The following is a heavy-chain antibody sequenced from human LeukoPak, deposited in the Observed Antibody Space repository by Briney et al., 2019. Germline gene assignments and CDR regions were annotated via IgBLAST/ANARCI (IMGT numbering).Heavy chain of an antibody. J-gene: IGHJ5*02. V-gene: IGHV3-74*01. CDR2: INTDGTTT. Sequence: GGSLRLSCAASGFMFSAYWMHWVRQTPGQGLVWVSRINTDGTTTNYADSVKGRFTIFRDNAKNTVYLQMNSLRDEDTAVYYCVTAGGSGSYGRFDPWGQGTLVSVSS. CDR1: GFMFSAYW. CDR3: VTAGGSGSYGRFDP. D-gene: IGHD3-10*01.